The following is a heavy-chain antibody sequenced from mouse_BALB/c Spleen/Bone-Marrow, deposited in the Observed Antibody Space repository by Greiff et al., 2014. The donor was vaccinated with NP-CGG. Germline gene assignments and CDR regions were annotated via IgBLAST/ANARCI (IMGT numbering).Heavy chain of an antibody. Sequence: EVQLQQSGPELVKPGASMKISCKASGYSFTGYTMNWVKQSHGKNLEWTGLINPYNGGTSYNQKFKGKATLTVDKSSSTAYMELLSLTSEDSAVYYCARDYYGYSYGFAYWGQGTLVTVSA. V-gene: IGHV1-18*01. J-gene: IGHJ3*01. D-gene: IGHD1-1*01. CDR3: ARDYYGYSYGFAY. CDR1: GYSFTGYT. CDR2: INPYNGGT.